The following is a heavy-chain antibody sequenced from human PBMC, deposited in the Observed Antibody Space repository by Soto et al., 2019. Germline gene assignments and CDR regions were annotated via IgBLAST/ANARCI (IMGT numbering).Heavy chain of an antibody. CDR3: ARRTWFGEFAYFDY. CDR2: ISSSGSTI. Sequence: GVSLRLSCAASGFTFSDYYMSWIRQAPGKGLEWVSYISSSGSTIYYADSVKGRFTISRDNAKNSLYLQMNSLRAEDTAVYYCARRTWFGEFAYFDYWGQGTLVTVSS. CDR1: GFTFSDYY. D-gene: IGHD3-10*01. J-gene: IGHJ4*02. V-gene: IGHV3-11*01.